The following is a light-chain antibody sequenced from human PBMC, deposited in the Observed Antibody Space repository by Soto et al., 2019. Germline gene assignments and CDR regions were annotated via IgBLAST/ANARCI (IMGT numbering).Light chain of an antibody. V-gene: IGKV3-15*01. Sequence: EIVMTQSPATLSVSPGERATLSCRASQSVGSDLAWYQQKPGQAPRLLIYGASTRATGIPARFSGSGSGTDFTLTVSRLEPEDFAVYYCQQYNNWPRTFGQGTKVDI. CDR3: QQYNNWPRT. CDR1: QSVGSD. CDR2: GAS. J-gene: IGKJ1*01.